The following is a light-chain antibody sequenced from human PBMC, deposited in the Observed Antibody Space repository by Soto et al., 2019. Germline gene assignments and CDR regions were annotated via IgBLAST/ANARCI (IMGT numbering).Light chain of an antibody. V-gene: IGLV2-11*01. J-gene: IGLJ2*01. CDR1: SSDVGGYNY. Sequence: QSALTQPRSVSGSPGQSVTISCTGTSSDVGGYNYVSWYQQHPGKAPKLMIYDVSKRPSGVPDRFSGSKSDNTASLTISGLQAEDEADYYCCSYAGSSPVVFGGGTQLTVL. CDR3: CSYAGSSPVV. CDR2: DVS.